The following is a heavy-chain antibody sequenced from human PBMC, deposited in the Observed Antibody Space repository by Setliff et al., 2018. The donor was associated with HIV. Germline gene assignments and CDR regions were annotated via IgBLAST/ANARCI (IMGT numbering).Heavy chain of an antibody. J-gene: IGHJ3*02. CDR3: ARSRSTRDAFDI. D-gene: IGHD1-1*01. CDR1: GFSFKSAW. V-gene: IGHV3-15*01. CDR2: IKAKVVGATT. Sequence: GGSLRLSCAASGFSFKSAWMSWVRQAPGKGLEWVGHIKAKVVGATTDYSAPVRDRFTISRDDSRDILYLQMNSLRAEDTAVYYCARSRSTRDAFDIWGQGTMVTVSS.